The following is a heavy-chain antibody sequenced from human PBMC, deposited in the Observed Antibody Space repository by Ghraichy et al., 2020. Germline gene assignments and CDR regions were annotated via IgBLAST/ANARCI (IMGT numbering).Heavy chain of an antibody. V-gene: IGHV3-21*01. CDR3: ARANCGGDCYSDFYFYYGMDV. D-gene: IGHD2-21*02. CDR2: IGRTSSDI. J-gene: IGHJ6*02. Sequence: GESLILSCVASGFTFSTYSMNWVRQAPGKGLEWVPSIGRTSSDIYYADSVKGRFTISRDKAKNSLFLQMNGLRAEDTAVYYCARANCGGDCYSDFYFYYGMDVWGQGTTVTVSS. CDR1: GFTFSTYS.